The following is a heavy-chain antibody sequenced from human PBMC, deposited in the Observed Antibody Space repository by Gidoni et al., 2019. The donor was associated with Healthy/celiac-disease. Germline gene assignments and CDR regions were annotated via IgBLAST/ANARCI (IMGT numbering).Heavy chain of an antibody. CDR3: AKDIGRGGGYSYGFFDY. CDR2: CSGSGGST. V-gene: IGHV3-23*01. CDR1: GLTFRRYA. J-gene: IGHJ4*02. Sequence: EVQLLESGGGLVQPGGSLRLSCAASGLTFRRYAMSWVRQAPGQGLEWVSACSGSGGSTYYADSVKGSFTISLDNSRNKVYLQMNMLRAGETAVYYCAKDIGRGGGYSYGFFDYWGQGTLVTVSS. D-gene: IGHD5-18*01.